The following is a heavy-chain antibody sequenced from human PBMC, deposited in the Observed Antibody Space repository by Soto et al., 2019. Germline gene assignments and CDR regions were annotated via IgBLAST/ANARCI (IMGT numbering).Heavy chain of an antibody. D-gene: IGHD2-2*01. CDR1: GGTFSSYA. Sequence: KVSCKASGGTFSSYAISWVRHAPGQGLEWMGGIIPILGTANYAQKFQGRVTITADKSTSTAYMELSSLRSEDTAVYYCARGGCSSTSCPESYYYYGMDVWGQGTTVTV. V-gene: IGHV1-69*06. CDR2: IIPILGTA. J-gene: IGHJ6*02. CDR3: ARGGCSSTSCPESYYYYGMDV.